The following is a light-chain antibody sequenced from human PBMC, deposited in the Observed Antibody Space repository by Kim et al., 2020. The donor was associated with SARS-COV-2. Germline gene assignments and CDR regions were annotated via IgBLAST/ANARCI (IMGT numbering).Light chain of an antibody. CDR3: QQYYDYPPT. Sequence: ASTGDRVTITCRASQGISSYLAWYQQKPGKAPNLLIYAASTLQSGVPSRVSGSGFGTDFTLTISCLQSEDFAIYYCQQYYDYPPTFGQGTKVDIK. CDR2: AAS. V-gene: IGKV1-8*01. J-gene: IGKJ1*01. CDR1: QGISSY.